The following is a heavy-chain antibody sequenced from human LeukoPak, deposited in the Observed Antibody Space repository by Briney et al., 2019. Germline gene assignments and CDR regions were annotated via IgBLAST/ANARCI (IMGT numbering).Heavy chain of an antibody. V-gene: IGHV3-7*01. CDR1: GFTFSSYS. J-gene: IGHJ5*02. CDR2: IKQDGSEK. D-gene: IGHD3-16*01. CDR3: ARDLYRAWGA. Sequence: GGSLRLSCAASGFTFSSYSMNWVRQAPGKGLEWVANIKQDGSEKHYVDSVKGRFTISRDNAKNSLYLQMNSLRAEDTAVYYCARDLYRAWGAWGQGTLVTVSS.